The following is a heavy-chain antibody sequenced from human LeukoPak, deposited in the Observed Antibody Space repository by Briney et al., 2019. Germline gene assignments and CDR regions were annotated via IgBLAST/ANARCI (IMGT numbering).Heavy chain of an antibody. CDR3: ARDWAGYCSSTSCYADY. V-gene: IGHV3-30-3*01. CDR1: GFTFSSYA. Sequence: GRSLRLSCAASGFTFSSYAMHWVRQAPGKGLEWVAVISYVGSNKYYADSVKGRFTISRDNAKNSLYLQMNSLRAEDTAVYYCARDWAGYCSSTSCYADYWGQGTLVTVSS. CDR2: ISYVGSNK. J-gene: IGHJ4*02. D-gene: IGHD2-2*01.